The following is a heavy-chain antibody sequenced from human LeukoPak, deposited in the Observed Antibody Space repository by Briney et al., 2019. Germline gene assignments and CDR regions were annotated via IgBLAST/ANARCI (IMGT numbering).Heavy chain of an antibody. CDR1: GYTFTSYG. Sequence: GASVKVSCKASGYTFTSYGISWVRQAPGQGLEWMGWISAYNGNTNCAQKLQGRVTMTTDTSTSTAYMELRRLRSDDTAVYYCARVLVGYCTNGVCYSPRYYMDVWGKGTTVTVSS. CDR2: ISAYNGNT. V-gene: IGHV1-18*01. D-gene: IGHD2-8*01. J-gene: IGHJ6*03. CDR3: ARVLVGYCTNGVCYSPRYYMDV.